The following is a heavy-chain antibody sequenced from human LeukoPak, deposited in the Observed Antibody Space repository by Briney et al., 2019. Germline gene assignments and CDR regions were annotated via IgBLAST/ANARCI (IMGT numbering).Heavy chain of an antibody. Sequence: GGSLRLSCAASGFTFSRYEMNWVRQAPGKGLEWVSYISISGGTIYYADSVKGRFTISRDNAKNSLSLQMNSLRPEDTAVYYCARGADYFDYYNYYGMDIWGQGTTVTVSS. J-gene: IGHJ6*02. CDR2: ISISGGTI. CDR1: GFTFSRYE. CDR3: ARGADYFDYYNYYGMDI. D-gene: IGHD2/OR15-2a*01. V-gene: IGHV3-48*03.